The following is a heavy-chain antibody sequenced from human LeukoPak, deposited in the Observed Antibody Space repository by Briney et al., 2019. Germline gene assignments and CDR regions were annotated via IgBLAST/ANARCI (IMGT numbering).Heavy chain of an antibody. CDR3: ARDHYYYGTENWFDP. J-gene: IGHJ5*02. Sequence: SETLSLTCTVSGGSISSYYWGWIRQPAGKGLEWIGRIYTSGSTNYNPSLKSRVTMSVDTSKNQFSLKLSSVTAADTAVYYCARDHYYYGTENWFDPWGQGTLVTVSS. D-gene: IGHD3-10*01. V-gene: IGHV4-4*07. CDR1: GGSISSYY. CDR2: IYTSGST.